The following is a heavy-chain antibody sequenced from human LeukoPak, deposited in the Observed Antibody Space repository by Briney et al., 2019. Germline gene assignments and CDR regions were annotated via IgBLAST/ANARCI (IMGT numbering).Heavy chain of an antibody. CDR1: GFIVTTNY. CDR2: IYVGEST. CDR3: AKGTDFWSGYSFDH. V-gene: IGHV3-53*01. D-gene: IGHD3-3*01. Sequence: PGGSLRLSCAASGFIVTTNYMSWVRQAPGKGLEWVSVIYVGESTYYPDSVKGRFTISRDSSKNTVYLQMNTLRAEDTAVYYCAKGTDFWSGYSFDHWGQGILVTVSS. J-gene: IGHJ4*02.